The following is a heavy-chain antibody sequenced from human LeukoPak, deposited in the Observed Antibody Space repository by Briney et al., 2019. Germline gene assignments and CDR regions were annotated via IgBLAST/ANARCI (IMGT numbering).Heavy chain of an antibody. Sequence: GGSLRLSCAASGFTFSSCAMHWVRQAPGKGLEWVAVISYDGSNKYYADSVKGRFTISRDNSKNTLYLQMNSLRAEDTAVYYCARDSVAIGADYWGQGTLVTVSS. CDR1: GFTFSSCA. CDR2: ISYDGSNK. J-gene: IGHJ4*02. V-gene: IGHV3-30*01. CDR3: ARDSVAIGADY.